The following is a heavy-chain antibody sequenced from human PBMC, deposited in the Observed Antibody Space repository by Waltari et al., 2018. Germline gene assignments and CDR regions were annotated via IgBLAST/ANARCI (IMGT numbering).Heavy chain of an antibody. Sequence: QVQLQESGPGLVKPSETLSLTCAVSGYSISSGYYWCWIRHPPGKGLEWIGSIYHSGSTLYNPSLKSRVTISVDTSKNQFSLKLSSGTAADTAVYYCARDTPAPRITGATSVDYWGQGTLVTVSS. CDR1: GYSISSGYY. D-gene: IGHD1-20*01. CDR2: IYHSGST. CDR3: ARDTPAPRITGATSVDY. V-gene: IGHV4-38-2*02. J-gene: IGHJ4*02.